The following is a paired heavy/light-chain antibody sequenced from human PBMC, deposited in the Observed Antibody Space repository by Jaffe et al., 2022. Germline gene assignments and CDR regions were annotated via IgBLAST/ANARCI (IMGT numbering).Light chain of an antibody. CDR3: QAWDSSTSV. V-gene: IGLV3-1*01. CDR2: QDN. J-gene: IGLJ1*01. CDR1: KLGDKY. Sequence: SYELTQPPSVSVSPGQTASITCSGDKLGDKYACWYQQKPGQSPVLVIYQDNKRPSGIPERFSGSNSGNTATLTISGTQAMDEADYYCQAWDSSTSVFGTGTKVTVL.
Heavy chain of an antibody. CDR3: ARTYSSTWPPFDY. D-gene: IGHD6-13*01. J-gene: IGHJ4*02. V-gene: IGHV4-59*01. Sequence: QVQLQESGPGLVKPSETLSLTCTVSGGSISGYYWSWIRQPPGKGLEWIGYIYYSGSTNYNPSLKSRVTISVDTSKNQFSLKLSSVTAADTAVYYCARTYSSTWPPFDYWGQGTLVTVSS. CDR2: IYYSGST. CDR1: GGSISGYY.